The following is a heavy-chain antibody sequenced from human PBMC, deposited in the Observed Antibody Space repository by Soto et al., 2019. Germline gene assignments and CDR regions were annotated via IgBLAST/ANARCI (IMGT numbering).Heavy chain of an antibody. Sequence: SETLSLTCTVSGVSISSHYWSWIRQPPGKGLEWIGYIYYSGSTYYNPSLKSRVTISVDTSNNQFSLKLSSVTAADTAVYYCARAREIIAVAGTDFDSWGQGTLVTVSS. CDR2: IYYSGST. V-gene: IGHV4-59*11. D-gene: IGHD6-19*01. CDR1: GVSISSHY. CDR3: ARAREIIAVAGTDFDS. J-gene: IGHJ4*02.